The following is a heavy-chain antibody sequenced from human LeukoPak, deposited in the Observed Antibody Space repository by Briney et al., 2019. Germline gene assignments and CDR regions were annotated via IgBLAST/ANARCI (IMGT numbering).Heavy chain of an antibody. CDR3: ARDIVVVVAADQTNXFDP. CDR2: MNPNSGGT. V-gene: IGHV1-2*02. CDR1: GYTFTSYD. D-gene: IGHD2-15*01. J-gene: IGHJ5*02. Sequence: ASVKVSCKASGYTFTSYDINWVRQATGQGLEWMGWMNPNSGGTNYAQKFQGRVTMTRDTSISTAYMELSRLRSDDTAVYYCARDIVVVVAADQTNXFDPWGQGTLVTVSS.